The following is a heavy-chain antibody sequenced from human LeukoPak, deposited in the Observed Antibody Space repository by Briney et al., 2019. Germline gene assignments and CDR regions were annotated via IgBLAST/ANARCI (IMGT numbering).Heavy chain of an antibody. CDR2: ISRNGGST. V-gene: IGHV3-64*01. J-gene: IGHJ2*01. Sequence: GGSLRLSCVAPGFTFSSYAMCWGRQAPGKGVGYVSAISRNGGSTYYANSVKSRFTISRDNSKNTLYLQMGSLRAEDTAVYYCAKGAIMQSSSPGLQYFDLWGRGTVVSVSS. CDR1: GFTFSSYA. CDR3: AKGAIMQSSSPGLQYFDL. D-gene: IGHD6-6*01.